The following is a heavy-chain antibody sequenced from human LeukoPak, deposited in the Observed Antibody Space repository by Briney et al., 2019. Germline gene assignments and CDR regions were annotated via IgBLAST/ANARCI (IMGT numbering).Heavy chain of an antibody. D-gene: IGHD2-2*02. CDR1: DYTFTNYD. V-gene: IGHV1-8*01. CDR3: ARAGEGYCSSTSCYTGFDY. Sequence: GASVKVSCTASDYTFTNYDINWVRQAPGQGLEWMGWMNTNSGNTGYAQRFQGRVTMTRNTSISTAYMELSSLRSEDTAVYYCARAGEGYCSSTSCYTGFDYWGQGTLVTVSS. J-gene: IGHJ4*02. CDR2: MNTNSGNT.